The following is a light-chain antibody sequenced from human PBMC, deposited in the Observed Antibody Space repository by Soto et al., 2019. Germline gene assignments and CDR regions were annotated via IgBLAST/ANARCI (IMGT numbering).Light chain of an antibody. J-gene: IGKJ1*01. V-gene: IGKV3-20*01. Sequence: EIVLTQSPATLSLSPVERATLSCMASQSVSSYLAWYQQKPGQAPRLLIYGASSRATGIPDRFSGSGSGTDFTLTISRLEPDDFATYYCQQFGGSPRTFGRGTKVDIK. CDR3: QQFGGSPRT. CDR2: GAS. CDR1: QSVSSY.